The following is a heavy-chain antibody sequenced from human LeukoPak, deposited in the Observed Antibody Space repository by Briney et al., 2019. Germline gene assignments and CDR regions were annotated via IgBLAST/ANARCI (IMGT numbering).Heavy chain of an antibody. CDR3: ARDYYDYVWGSYRLFDY. Sequence: KPGGSLRLSCAASGFTFSSYSMNWVRQAPGKGLEWVSSISSSSSYIYYADSVKGRFTISRDNAKNSLYLQMNSLRAEDTAVYYCARDYYDYVWGSYRLFDYWAREPWSPSPQ. CDR1: GFTFSSYS. D-gene: IGHD3-16*02. CDR2: ISSSSSYI. J-gene: IGHJ4*02. V-gene: IGHV3-21*01.